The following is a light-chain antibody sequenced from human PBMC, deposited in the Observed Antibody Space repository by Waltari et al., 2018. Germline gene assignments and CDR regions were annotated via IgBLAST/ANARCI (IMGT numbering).Light chain of an antibody. CDR3: QQFNSYPQ. V-gene: IGKV1-13*02. Sequence: AIQLTQSPSSLSASVGDRVTITCRASQGISIALAWYQQEPGKAPKLLIYDAFGLESAVTSRFSGSGSGTDFTLTISSLQPEDFATYYWQQFNSYPQIGPGTKVDIK. CDR2: DAF. J-gene: IGKJ3*01. CDR1: QGISIA.